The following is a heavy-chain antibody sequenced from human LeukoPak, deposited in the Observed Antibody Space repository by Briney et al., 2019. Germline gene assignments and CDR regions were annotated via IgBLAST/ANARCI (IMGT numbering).Heavy chain of an antibody. CDR3: ARARVEEYCSGGSCYHDDF. V-gene: IGHV1-8*01. Sequence: GASVKVSCKASGYTFTSNDINWVRQAPGQGLEWMGWMNPNSGNTGYAPKFQGRVSMTRDTSIATAFMELSSLRSEDTAVYYCARARVEEYCSGGSCYHDDFWGQGTLVTVSS. CDR2: MNPNSGNT. J-gene: IGHJ4*02. CDR1: GYTFTSND. D-gene: IGHD2-15*01.